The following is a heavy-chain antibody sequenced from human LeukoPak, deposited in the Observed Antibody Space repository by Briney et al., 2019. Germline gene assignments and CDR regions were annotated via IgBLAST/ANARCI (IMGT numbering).Heavy chain of an antibody. CDR3: ATDLRQDH. D-gene: IGHD3-3*01. CDR1: GFNFSNAW. J-gene: IGHJ4*02. CDR2: IKSKTNGGTT. V-gene: IGHV3-15*01. Sequence: GGSLRLSCAASGFNFSNAWMNWVRQPPGEGLEWIGRIKSKTNGGTTEYAAPLKGRFTISRDDSKDTLYLQVSSLKTEDTAVYYCATDLRQDHWGQGTLVTVSS.